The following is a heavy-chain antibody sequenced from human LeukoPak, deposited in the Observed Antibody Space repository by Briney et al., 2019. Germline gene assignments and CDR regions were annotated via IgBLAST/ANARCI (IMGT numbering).Heavy chain of an antibody. Sequence: PGGSLRLSCAASGFTFSNAWMSWVRQAPGKGLEWVSAISGSAVSTYYADSVRGRFTISRDNSKNTLYLHMNSLRAEDTAVYFCAKGSKAVLFTRDHYMDVWGKGTTVTISS. CDR3: AKGSKAVLFTRDHYMDV. CDR1: GFTFSNAW. V-gene: IGHV3-23*01. CDR2: ISGSAVST. J-gene: IGHJ6*03. D-gene: IGHD6-19*01.